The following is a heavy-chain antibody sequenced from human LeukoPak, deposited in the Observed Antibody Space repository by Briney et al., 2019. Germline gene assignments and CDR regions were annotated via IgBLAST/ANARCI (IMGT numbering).Heavy chain of an antibody. Sequence: TSESLSLTCTVSGGSMSRTSYYWGWSRQPPGKGLEWFGCYYYSGCTSYNPSLMSRVTISVDTSKNQFSLKLSSVTAADTAVYYCARPFNSGVDDYWGQGTLVTVSS. V-gene: IGHV4-39*01. CDR1: GGSMSRTSYY. CDR3: ARPFNSGVDDY. J-gene: IGHJ4*02. CDR2: YYYSGCT. D-gene: IGHD3-10*01.